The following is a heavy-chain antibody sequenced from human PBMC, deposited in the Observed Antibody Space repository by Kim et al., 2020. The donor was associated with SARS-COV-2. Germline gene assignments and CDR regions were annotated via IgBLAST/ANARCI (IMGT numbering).Heavy chain of an antibody. Sequence: GGSLRLSCAASGFTFNTYGMHWVRQAPGKGLEWVAVISYDGSNKYYADSVKGRFTISRDNSKNTLYLQMNSLRIEDTAVYYCAKSFSWSYFGYDYCGQGTVVT. CDR1: GFTFNTYG. D-gene: IGHD1-26*01. CDR3: AKSFSWSYFGYDY. J-gene: IGHJ4*02. V-gene: IGHV3-30*18. CDR2: ISYDGSNK.